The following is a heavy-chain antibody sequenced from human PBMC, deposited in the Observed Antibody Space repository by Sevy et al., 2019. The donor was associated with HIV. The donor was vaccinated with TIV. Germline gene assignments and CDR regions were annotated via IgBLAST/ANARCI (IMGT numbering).Heavy chain of an antibody. CDR3: AREGCTKPHDH. V-gene: IGHV3-23*01. D-gene: IGHD2-8*01. J-gene: IGHJ4*02. Sequence: GGSLRLSCAASGFTFSKYSMSWVRQAPGKGLEWVSTLSFGCGRINYADSVKGRFTISRDDSKNTLYLQMNSLRADDTAVYYCAREGCTKPHDHWGQGTLVTVSS. CDR1: GFTFSKYS. CDR2: LSFGCGRI.